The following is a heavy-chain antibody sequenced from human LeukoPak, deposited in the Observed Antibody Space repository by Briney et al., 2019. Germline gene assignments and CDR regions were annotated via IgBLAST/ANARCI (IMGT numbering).Heavy chain of an antibody. V-gene: IGHV4-59*12. J-gene: IGHJ6*03. CDR1: GVSISSYY. D-gene: IGHD6-13*01. CDR3: ARDDLQLVRRLGGTTEYYYYYYMDV. CDR2: IYYSGST. Sequence: PSETLSLTCTVSGVSISSYYWSWIRQPPGKGLEWIGYIYYSGSTNYNPSLKSRVTISVDTSKNQFSLQLNSVTPEDTAVYFCARDDLQLVRRLGGTTEYYYYYYMDVWGKGTTVTVSS.